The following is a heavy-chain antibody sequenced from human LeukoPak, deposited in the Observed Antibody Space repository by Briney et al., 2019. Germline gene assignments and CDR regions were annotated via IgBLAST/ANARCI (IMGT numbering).Heavy chain of an antibody. CDR1: GGSISSSSYY. CDR2: IYYSGST. V-gene: IGHV4-39*07. CDR3: ARGQWLASYYYGMDV. Sequence: SETLSLTCTVSGGSISSSSYYWGWIRQPPGKGLEWIGSIYYSGSTYYNPSLKSRVTISVDTSKNQFSLKLSSVTAADTAVYYCARGQWLASYYYGMDVWGQGTTVTVSS. J-gene: IGHJ6*02. D-gene: IGHD6-19*01.